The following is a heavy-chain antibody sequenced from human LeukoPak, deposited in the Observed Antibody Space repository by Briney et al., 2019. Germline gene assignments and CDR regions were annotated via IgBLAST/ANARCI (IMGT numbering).Heavy chain of an antibody. CDR2: IYSDGTT. CDR1: GCTASSIY. CDR3: ARRGDIIGTVVGFDL. V-gene: IGHV3-53*01. D-gene: IGHD1-20*01. J-gene: IGHJ4*02. Sequence: GVLRLSWAASGCTASSIYMAWVRQAPGKGLEWVSTIYSDGTTYYADSVKGRFTISRDNSKNTLYLQMNTLRVEDTAIYHCARRGDIIGTVVGFDLWGQGALVTVSS.